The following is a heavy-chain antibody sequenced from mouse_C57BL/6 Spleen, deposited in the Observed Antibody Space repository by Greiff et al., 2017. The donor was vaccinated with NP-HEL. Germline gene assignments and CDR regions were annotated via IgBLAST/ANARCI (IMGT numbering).Heavy chain of an antibody. Sequence: EVNLVESGGGLVKPGGSLKLSCAASGFTFSDYGMHWVRQAPEKGLEWVAYISSGSSTIYYADTVKGRFTISRDNAKNTLFLQMTSLRSEDTAMYYCARPLFDYWGQGTTLTVSS. V-gene: IGHV5-17*01. CDR1: GFTFSDYG. CDR2: ISSGSSTI. CDR3: ARPLFDY. J-gene: IGHJ2*01.